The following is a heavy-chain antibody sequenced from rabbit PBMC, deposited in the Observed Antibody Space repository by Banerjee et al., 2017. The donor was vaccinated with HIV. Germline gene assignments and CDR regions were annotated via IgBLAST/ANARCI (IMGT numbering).Heavy chain of an antibody. D-gene: IGHD1-1*01. J-gene: IGHJ4*01. CDR2: IYAGSGST. Sequence: QEQLEESGGDLVKPEGSLTLTCTASGFSFSSNYYMCWVRQAPGKGLELIGCIYAGSGSTWYASWAKGRFTISKTSSTTVTLQMTSLTAADTATYFCVRSTSGYDIGDLWGQGTLVTVS. V-gene: IGHV1S45*01. CDR1: GFSFSSNYY. CDR3: VRSTSGYDIGDL.